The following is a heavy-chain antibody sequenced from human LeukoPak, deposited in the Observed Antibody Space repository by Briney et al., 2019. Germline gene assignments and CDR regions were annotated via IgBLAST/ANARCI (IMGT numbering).Heavy chain of an antibody. CDR1: GGSISGSSYY. CDR2: IYYSGST. CDR3: ARGPSYFQH. Sequence: PSETLSLTCTVSGGSISGSSYYWGWIRQPPGKGLEWIGSIYYSGSTYYNPSLKSRVTISVDTSKNQFSLKLNSVTATDTAVYYCARGPSYFQHWGQGTLVTVSS. V-gene: IGHV4-39*02. J-gene: IGHJ1*01.